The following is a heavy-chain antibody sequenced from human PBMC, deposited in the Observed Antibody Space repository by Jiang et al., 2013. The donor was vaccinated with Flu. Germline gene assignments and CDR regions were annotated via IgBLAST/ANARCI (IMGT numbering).Heavy chain of an antibody. D-gene: IGHD7-27*01. CDR2: TYYRSRWYN. J-gene: IGHJ4*02. Sequence: SQTLSLTCAISGDSISSNAAGWNWIRQSPSRGLEWLGRTYYRSRWYNDYAPSLKSRITINGDTSKNQFSLQLNSVTPEDTAIYYCARDQDWGWEYWGQGALVTVSS. V-gene: IGHV6-1*01. CDR3: ARDQDWGWEY. CDR1: GDSISSNAAG.